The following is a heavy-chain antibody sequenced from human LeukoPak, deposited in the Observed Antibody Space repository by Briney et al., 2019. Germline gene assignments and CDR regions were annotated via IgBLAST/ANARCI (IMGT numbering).Heavy chain of an antibody. Sequence: GGSLRLSCAASGFTFSSYGMHWVRQAPGKGLEWVAVIWYDGSNKYYADSVKGRFTISRDNSKNTLYLQMNSLRAEDTAVYYCARTSGWYASYYFDYWGQATLVTVSS. J-gene: IGHJ4*02. V-gene: IGHV3-33*01. CDR3: ARTSGWYASYYFDY. CDR2: IWYDGSNK. D-gene: IGHD6-19*01. CDR1: GFTFSSYG.